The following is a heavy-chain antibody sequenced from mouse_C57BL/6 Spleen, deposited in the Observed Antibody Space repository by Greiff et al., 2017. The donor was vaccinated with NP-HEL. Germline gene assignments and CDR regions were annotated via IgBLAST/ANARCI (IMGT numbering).Heavy chain of an antibody. Sequence: EVQLQQSGPVLVKPGASVKMSCKASGYTFTDYYMNWVKQSHGKSLEWIGVINPYNGGTSYNQKFKGKATLTVDKSSSTAYMELNSLTSEDSAVYYCARYLPNWDGSFAYWGQGTLVTVSA. CDR1: GYTFTDYY. D-gene: IGHD4-1*01. J-gene: IGHJ3*01. V-gene: IGHV1-19*01. CDR3: ARYLPNWDGSFAY. CDR2: INPYNGGT.